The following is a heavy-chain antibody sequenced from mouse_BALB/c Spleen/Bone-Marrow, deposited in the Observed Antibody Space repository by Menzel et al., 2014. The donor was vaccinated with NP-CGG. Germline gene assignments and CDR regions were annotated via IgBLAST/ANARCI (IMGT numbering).Heavy chain of an antibody. CDR3: ARGNYGNYVDYFDY. D-gene: IGHD2-1*01. CDR2: INSNGGST. Sequence: VQLKESGGGLVQPGGSLKPSCAASGFTFSSYGMSWVRQTPDKRLELVASINSNGGSTYYPDSVKGRFTISRDNAKNTLSLQMSSLKSEDTAMYYCARGNYGNYVDYFDYWGQGTTLTVSS. CDR1: GFTFSSYG. V-gene: IGHV5-6-3*01. J-gene: IGHJ2*01.